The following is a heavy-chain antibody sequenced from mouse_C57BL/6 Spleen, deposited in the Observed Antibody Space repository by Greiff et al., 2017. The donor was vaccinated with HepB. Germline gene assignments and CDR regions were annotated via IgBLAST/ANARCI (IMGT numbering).Heavy chain of an antibody. CDR1: GFSLTSYG. Sequence: QVQLKESGPGLVQPSQSLSIPCTVSGFSLTSYGVHWVRQSPGKGLEWLGVIWSGGSTDHNAAFISRLSISKDNSKSQVFFKMNSLQADDTAIYYCARDYDYDDGGYAMDYWGQGTSVTVSS. CDR3: ARDYDYDDGGYAMDY. J-gene: IGHJ4*01. V-gene: IGHV2-2*01. D-gene: IGHD2-4*01. CDR2: IWSGGST.